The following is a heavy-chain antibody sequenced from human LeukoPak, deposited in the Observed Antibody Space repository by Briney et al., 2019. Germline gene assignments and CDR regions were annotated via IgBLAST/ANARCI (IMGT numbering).Heavy chain of an antibody. CDR3: AREAVQYGSGSLDY. J-gene: IGHJ4*02. D-gene: IGHD3-10*01. Sequence: SETLSLTSTVSGGSISSYYWSWIRQPAGKGLEWIGRIHSSGSTNYSPSLKSRVTMLLDTSKNQFSLELRSVTAADTAVYYCAREAVQYGSGSLDYWGQGTLVTVSS. V-gene: IGHV4-4*07. CDR1: GGSISSYY. CDR2: IHSSGST.